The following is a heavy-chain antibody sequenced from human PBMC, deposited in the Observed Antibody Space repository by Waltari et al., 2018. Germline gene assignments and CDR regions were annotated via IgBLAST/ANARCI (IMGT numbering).Heavy chain of an antibody. Sequence: QVQLQESGPGLVEPSQTLSLTCTVSGGSVSSDTFQWGCIRQPAGKGREWIGRLYSSGSTNYNPSLERRVTILVDTSKNQCSLRLSSVTAADAAVYYCARLAYCGGDCYSGAFDIWGQGTVVTVSS. CDR1: GGSVSSDTFQ. D-gene: IGHD2-21*02. CDR2: LYSSGST. V-gene: IGHV4-61*02. J-gene: IGHJ3*02. CDR3: ARLAYCGGDCYSGAFDI.